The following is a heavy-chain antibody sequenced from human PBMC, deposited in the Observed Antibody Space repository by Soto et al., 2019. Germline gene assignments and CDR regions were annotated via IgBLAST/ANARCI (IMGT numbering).Heavy chain of an antibody. CDR1: GYIFMNFA. CDR3: ARVPRHSFEIVQVPGVMFEDLVDP. D-gene: IGHD2-2*01. CDR2: INAGNGKT. V-gene: IGHV1-3*01. Sequence: QAQLVQSGAEVRKPGASVKVSCKASGYIFMNFALHWVRQAPGQRFEWMGWINAGNGKTEYSQKFQGRITIIRDTSASTAYLALSDLRCEDTAVYFCARVPRHSFEIVQVPGVMFEDLVDPWGQGTLVSVSS. J-gene: IGHJ5*02.